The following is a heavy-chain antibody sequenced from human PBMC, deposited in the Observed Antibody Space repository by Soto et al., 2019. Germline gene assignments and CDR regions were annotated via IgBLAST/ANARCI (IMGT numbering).Heavy chain of an antibody. Sequence: PGGSLRLSCAASGFTFSSYGMHWVRRAPGKGLEWVAVIWYDGSNKYYADSVKGRFTISRDNSKNTLYLQMNSLRAEDTAVYYCARGVRDAFDIWGQGTMVTVSS. D-gene: IGHD3-3*01. CDR1: GFTFSSYG. J-gene: IGHJ3*02. CDR2: IWYDGSNK. CDR3: ARGVRDAFDI. V-gene: IGHV3-33*01.